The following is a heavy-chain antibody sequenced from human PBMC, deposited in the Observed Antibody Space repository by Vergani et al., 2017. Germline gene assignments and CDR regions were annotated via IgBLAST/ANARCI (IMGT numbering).Heavy chain of an antibody. CDR3: ARQTTLNYYYYGMDV. Sequence: QVQLVQSGAEVKKPGASVKVSCKASGYTFTSYYMHWVRQAPGQGLEWMGIINPSGGSTSYAQKFHGRVTMTRDTSTSTVYMELSSLRSDDTAVYYCARQTTLNYYYYGMDVWGQGTTVTVSS. D-gene: IGHD1-1*01. V-gene: IGHV1-46*01. CDR1: GYTFTSYY. J-gene: IGHJ6*02. CDR2: INPSGGST.